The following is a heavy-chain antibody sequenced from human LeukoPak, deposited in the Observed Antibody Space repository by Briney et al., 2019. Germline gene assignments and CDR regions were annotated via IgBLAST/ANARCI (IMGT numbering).Heavy chain of an antibody. CDR2: INHSGST. Sequence: PAETLSLTCAVYGGSFSAYYWSWIRQPPGKGLEWIGEINHSGSTNYNPSLKSRVTISVDTSKNQFSLKLRFVTAADTAVYYCARGRTTETTFYYYYHGMEVWGQGTTVTVSS. D-gene: IGHD4-11*01. J-gene: IGHJ6*02. CDR1: GGSFSAYY. CDR3: ARGRTTETTFYYYYHGMEV. V-gene: IGHV4-34*01.